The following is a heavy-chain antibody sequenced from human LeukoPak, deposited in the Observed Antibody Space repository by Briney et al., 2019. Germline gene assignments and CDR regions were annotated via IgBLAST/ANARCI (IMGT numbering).Heavy chain of an antibody. J-gene: IGHJ4*02. CDR3: ATRVMVITTSGFDY. CDR1: GYTFTSYY. Sequence: ASVKVSCKASGYTFTSYYMHWVRQAPGQGLEWMGGFDPEDGETIYAQKFQGRVTMTEDTSTDTAYMELSSLRSEDTAVYYCATRVMVITTSGFDYWGQGTLVTVSS. CDR2: FDPEDGET. D-gene: IGHD3-22*01. V-gene: IGHV1-24*01.